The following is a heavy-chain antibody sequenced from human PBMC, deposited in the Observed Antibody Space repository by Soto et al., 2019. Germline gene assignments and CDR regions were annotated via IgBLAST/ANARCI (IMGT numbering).Heavy chain of an antibody. V-gene: IGHV3-48*03. CDR3: ARENSSFFDP. J-gene: IGHJ5*02. CDR2: MSSRGSPI. D-gene: IGHD2-15*01. CDR1: GFTFSGYA. Sequence: EVQLVESGGGWVQPGGSLRLSCAASGFTFSGYAMNWVRQAPGKGLEWVSYMSSRGSPIYYADSVKGRFTISRDNAKNSLYLQMNSLRAEDTGLYYGARENSSFFDPWGQGTLVSVSS.